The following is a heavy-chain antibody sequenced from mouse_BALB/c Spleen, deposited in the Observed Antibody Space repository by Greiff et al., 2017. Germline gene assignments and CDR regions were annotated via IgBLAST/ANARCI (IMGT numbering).Heavy chain of an antibody. CDR2: IWAGGST. Sequence: VKVVESGPGLVAPSQSLSITCTVSGFSLTSYGVHWVRQPPGKGLEWLGVIWAGGSTNYNSALMSRLSISKDNSKSQVFLKMNSLQTDDTAMYYCAPSYYGNPWFAYWGQGTLVTVSA. D-gene: IGHD2-10*01. J-gene: IGHJ3*01. CDR3: APSYYGNPWFAY. CDR1: GFSLTSYG. V-gene: IGHV2-9*02.